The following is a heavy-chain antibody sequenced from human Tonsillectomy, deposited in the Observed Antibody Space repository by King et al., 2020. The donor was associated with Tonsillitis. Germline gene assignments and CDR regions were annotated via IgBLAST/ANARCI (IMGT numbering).Heavy chain of an antibody. CDR3: ARDLRSSGWYVPGVGFDP. Sequence: QLVQSGAEVKKPGASVKVSCKASGYTFTTYAMHWLRQAPGHRLEWMGWINAGNGNTKYSQTFQGRVTITRETSASTAYMELSSLRSEDTAVYYCARDLRSSGWYVPGVGFDPWGQGTLVTVSS. J-gene: IGHJ5*02. D-gene: IGHD6-19*01. CDR1: GYTFTTYA. CDR2: INAGNGNT. V-gene: IGHV1-3*01.